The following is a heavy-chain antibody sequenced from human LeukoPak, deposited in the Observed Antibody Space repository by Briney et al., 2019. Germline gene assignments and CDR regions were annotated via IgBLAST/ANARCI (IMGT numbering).Heavy chain of an antibody. CDR1: GGSISSSSYY. D-gene: IGHD4-17*01. Sequence: PSETLSLTCTVSGGSISSSSYYWGWIRQPPGKGLEWIGSIYYSGSTYYNPSLKSRVTISVDASKNQFSLKLSSVTAADTAVYYCVRQTLEYGDYGYFDYWGQGTLVTVSS. CDR2: IYYSGST. J-gene: IGHJ4*02. CDR3: VRQTLEYGDYGYFDY. V-gene: IGHV4-39*01.